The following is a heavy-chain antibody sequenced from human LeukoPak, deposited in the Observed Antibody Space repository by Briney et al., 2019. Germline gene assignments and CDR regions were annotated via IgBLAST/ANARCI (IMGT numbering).Heavy chain of an antibody. V-gene: IGHV4-4*07. Sequence: SETLSLTCTVSGGSISSYYWSWIRQPAGKGLEWIGRIYTSGSTNYNPSLKSRVTISVDTSKNQFSLKLSSVTAADTAVYYCARVRIWNTYYYMDVWGKGTTVTVSS. CDR2: IYTSGST. D-gene: IGHD1/OR15-1a*01. CDR3: ARVRIWNTYYYMDV. CDR1: GGSISSYY. J-gene: IGHJ6*03.